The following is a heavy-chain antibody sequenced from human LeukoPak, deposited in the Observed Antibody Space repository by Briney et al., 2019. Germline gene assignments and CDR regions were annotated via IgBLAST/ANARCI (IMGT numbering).Heavy chain of an antibody. Sequence: SETLSLTCTVSGDSIGSRYWSWIRQPPGKGLEWIGYIFYVGSTNYNPSLKSRVTISVDTSKNQFSLKLNSVTAADTAVYYCARDNYDSRGEAFDIWGQGTMVTVSS. CDR1: GDSIGSRY. CDR3: ARDNYDSRGEAFDI. CDR2: IFYVGST. D-gene: IGHD3-22*01. V-gene: IGHV4-59*11. J-gene: IGHJ3*02.